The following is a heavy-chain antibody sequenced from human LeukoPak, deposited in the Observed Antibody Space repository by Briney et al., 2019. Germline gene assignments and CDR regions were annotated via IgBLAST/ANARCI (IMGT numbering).Heavy chain of an antibody. CDR3: ANSLDRYDSSGYHPTLGY. J-gene: IGHJ4*02. Sequence: PGGSLRLSCAASGFTFSSYAMSWVRQAPGKGLEWVSAISGSGGSTYYADSVKGRFTISRDNSKNTLYLQMNSPRAEDTAVYYCANSLDRYDSSGYHPTLGYWGQGTLVTVSS. D-gene: IGHD3-22*01. V-gene: IGHV3-23*01. CDR2: ISGSGGST. CDR1: GFTFSSYA.